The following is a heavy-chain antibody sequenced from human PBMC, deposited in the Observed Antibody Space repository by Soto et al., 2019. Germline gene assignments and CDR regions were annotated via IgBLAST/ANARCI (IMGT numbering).Heavy chain of an antibody. V-gene: IGHV3-30-3*01. J-gene: IGHJ6*02. Sequence: QVQLVESGGGVVQPGRSLRLSCAASGFTFSSYAMHWVRQAPGKGLEWVAVISYDGSNKYYADSVKGRFTISRDNSKNTQYLQMNSLRADDTAVYYCARDQGWDLWFGELFPTYYYYYGMDVWGQGTTVTVSS. CDR3: ARDQGWDLWFGELFPTYYYYYGMDV. CDR1: GFTFSSYA. CDR2: ISYDGSNK. D-gene: IGHD3-10*01.